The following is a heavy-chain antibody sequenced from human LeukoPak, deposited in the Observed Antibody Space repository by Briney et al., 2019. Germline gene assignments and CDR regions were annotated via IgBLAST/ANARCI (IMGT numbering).Heavy chain of an antibody. V-gene: IGHV3-21*04. Sequence: PGGSLRLSCGASGFTFSSYSMSWVRQAPGKGLEWVSSISSSSTYIYYVDSVKGRFTISRDDAKNSLYLQMNSLRAEDTAVYYCANKPAGFDPWGQGTLVTVSS. CDR2: ISSSSTYI. D-gene: IGHD1-14*01. J-gene: IGHJ5*02. CDR3: ANKPAGFDP. CDR1: GFTFSSYS.